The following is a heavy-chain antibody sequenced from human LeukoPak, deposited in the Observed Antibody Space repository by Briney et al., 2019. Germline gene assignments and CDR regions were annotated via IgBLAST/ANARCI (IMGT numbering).Heavy chain of an antibody. CDR3: AKALENWGPYYYYGMGV. Sequence: GGSLRLSCAASGFTFSSYAMSWVRQAPGKGLEWVSAISGSGGSTYYADSVKGRFTISRDNSKNTLYLQMNSLRAEDTAVYYCAKALENWGPYYYYGMGVWGQGTTVTVSS. J-gene: IGHJ6*02. CDR2: ISGSGGST. V-gene: IGHV3-23*01. D-gene: IGHD7-27*01. CDR1: GFTFSSYA.